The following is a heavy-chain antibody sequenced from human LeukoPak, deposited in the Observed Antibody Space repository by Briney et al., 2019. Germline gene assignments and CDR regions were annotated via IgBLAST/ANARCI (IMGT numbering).Heavy chain of an antibody. Sequence: GGSLRLSCAASGFTFSSYWMSWVRQAPGKGLEWVAKIKQDGSEKYYVDSVKGRFTISRDNSKNTLYLQMNSLRAEDTAVYYCAKVLYSSSWHNPVDYWGQETLVTVSS. J-gene: IGHJ4*02. D-gene: IGHD6-13*01. CDR2: IKQDGSEK. CDR1: GFTFSSYW. V-gene: IGHV3-7*01. CDR3: AKVLYSSSWHNPVDY.